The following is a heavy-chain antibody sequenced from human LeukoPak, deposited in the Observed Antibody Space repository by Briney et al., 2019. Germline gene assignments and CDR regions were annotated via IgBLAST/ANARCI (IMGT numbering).Heavy chain of an antibody. D-gene: IGHD3-10*01. J-gene: IGHJ6*03. Sequence: GGSLRLSCAASGFTFSSYEMNWVRQAPGKGLEWVSYISSSGSTIYYADSVKGRFTISRDNSKNTLYLQMGSLRAEDMAVYYCARDVEWFGEYYYYYMDVWGKGTTVTVSS. CDR3: ARDVEWFGEYYYYYMDV. CDR1: GFTFSSYE. CDR2: ISSSGSTI. V-gene: IGHV3-48*03.